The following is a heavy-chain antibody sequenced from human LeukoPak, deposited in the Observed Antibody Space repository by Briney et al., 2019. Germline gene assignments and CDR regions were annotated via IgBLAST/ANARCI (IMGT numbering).Heavy chain of an antibody. CDR1: GYSFTSYW. V-gene: IGHV5-10-1*01. J-gene: IGHJ4*02. CDR3: ASGPLGIVATFED. CDR2: IDPSDSYT. D-gene: IGHD5-12*01. Sequence: GESLRISCKGSGYSFTSYWISWVRQMPGKGLEWMGRIDPSDSYTNYSPSFQGHVTISADKSISTAYLQWGTLKASDTAMYYCASGPLGIVATFEDWGQGTLVTVSS.